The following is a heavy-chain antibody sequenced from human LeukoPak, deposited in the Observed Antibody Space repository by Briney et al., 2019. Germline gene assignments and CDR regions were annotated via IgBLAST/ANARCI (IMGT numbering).Heavy chain of an antibody. J-gene: IGHJ4*02. D-gene: IGHD1-26*01. Sequence: GGPLRLSCAASGFTVSSNYMNWVRQAPGKGLEWVSGISGNGGGTKYADSVKGRFTISRDNSKNTLYLQMSSLRAEDTAVYYCARHEVRGATTTFDYWGQGTLVTVSS. CDR3: ARHEVRGATTTFDY. CDR1: GFTVSSNY. V-gene: IGHV3-23*01. CDR2: ISGNGGGT.